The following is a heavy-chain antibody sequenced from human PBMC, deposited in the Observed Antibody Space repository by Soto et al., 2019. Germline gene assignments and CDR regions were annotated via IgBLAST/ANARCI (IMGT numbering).Heavy chain of an antibody. V-gene: IGHV3-23*01. CDR2: IRGGGGAK. CDR1: GFTFSGYA. D-gene: IGHD3-10*01. CDR3: ARKVSGSTGRPDLWYFDL. J-gene: IGHJ2*01. Sequence: EVQLLDSGGGLVQPGGSLRLSCAASGFTFSGYALPWVRQAPGKGLEWVSVIRGGGGAKFYAASVKGRFTISRDNSKKTLYLQMTPLRAEDTAVYYCARKVSGSTGRPDLWYFDLWGRGTLVTVSS.